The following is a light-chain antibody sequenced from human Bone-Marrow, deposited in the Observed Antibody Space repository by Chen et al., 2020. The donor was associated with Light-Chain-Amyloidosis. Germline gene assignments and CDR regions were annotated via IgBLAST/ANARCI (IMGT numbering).Light chain of an antibody. CDR3: QSADSSGTYEVI. J-gene: IGLJ2*01. Sequence: SSELTQPPSVSVFPGQTARITCAGDDLPTKYAYWYQQKPGQAPVLVIHRDTERPSGISERFSGSSSGTTATLTISGVQAEDEADHHCQSADSSGTYEVICGGGTKLTVL. CDR2: RDT. V-gene: IGLV3-25*03. CDR1: DLPTKY.